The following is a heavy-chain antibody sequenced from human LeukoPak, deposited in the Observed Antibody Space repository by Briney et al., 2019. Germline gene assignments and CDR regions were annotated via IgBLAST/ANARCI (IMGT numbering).Heavy chain of an antibody. CDR3: AREVLVTDCSSTSCYNWFDP. CDR1: GGSISSSSYY. Sequence: PSETLSLTCTVSGGSISSSSYYWVWLRPPPGKGLEWIGSIYYSGSTNYNHSLKSRVTISVDTAKNQFSLKLSSVTAADTAVYYCAREVLVTDCSSTSCYNWFDPWGQGTLVNVSS. CDR2: IYYSGST. J-gene: IGHJ5*02. V-gene: IGHV4-39*07. D-gene: IGHD2-2*01.